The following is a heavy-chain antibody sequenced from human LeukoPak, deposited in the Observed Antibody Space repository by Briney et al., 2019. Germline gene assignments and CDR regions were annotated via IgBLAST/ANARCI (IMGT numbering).Heavy chain of an antibody. J-gene: IGHJ5*02. D-gene: IGHD3-22*01. CDR1: GGTFSSYA. CDR3: AREGHDSSGYYLSGWFDP. Sequence: SVKVSCKASGGTFSSYAISWVRQAPGQGLEWMGRIIPILGIANYAQKFRGRVTITADKSTSTAYMELSSLRSEDTAVYYCAREGHDSSGYYLSGWFDPWGQGTLVTVSS. CDR2: IIPILGIA. V-gene: IGHV1-69*04.